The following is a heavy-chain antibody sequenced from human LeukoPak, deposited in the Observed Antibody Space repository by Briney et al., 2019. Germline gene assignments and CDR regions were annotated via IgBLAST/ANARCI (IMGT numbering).Heavy chain of an antibody. J-gene: IGHJ4*02. CDR3: AITYSSGWYYFDY. CDR2: IIPIFGTA. V-gene: IGHV1-69*01. Sequence: VASVKVSCKASGGTFSSYAISWVRRAPGQGLEWMGGIIPIFGTANYAQKFQGRVTITADESTSTAYMELSSLRSEDTAVYYCAITYSSGWYYFDYWGQGTLVTVSS. CDR1: GGTFSSYA. D-gene: IGHD6-19*01.